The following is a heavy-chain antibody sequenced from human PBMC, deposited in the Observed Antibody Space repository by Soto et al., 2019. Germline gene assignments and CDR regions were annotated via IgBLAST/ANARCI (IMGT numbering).Heavy chain of an antibody. D-gene: IGHD6-13*01. Sequence: GESLKISCAASGFTFSSYGMHWVRQAPGKGLEWVAVISYDGSNKYYADSVKGRFTISRDNSKNTLYLQMNSLRAEDTAVYYCAKDSAAAGTYYYYGMDVWGQGTTVTVSS. CDR1: GFTFSSYG. V-gene: IGHV3-30*18. J-gene: IGHJ6*02. CDR3: AKDSAAAGTYYYYGMDV. CDR2: ISYDGSNK.